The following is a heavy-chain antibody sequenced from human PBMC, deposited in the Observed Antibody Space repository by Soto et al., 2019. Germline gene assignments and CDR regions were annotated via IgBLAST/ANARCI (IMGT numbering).Heavy chain of an antibody. J-gene: IGHJ4*02. CDR2: IYSGGST. D-gene: IGHD2-15*01. CDR3: ARGGGDCSGGSCYFWRYYFDY. Sequence: PGGSMRLSCAASGFTVSSNYMSWVRQAPGKGLEWDSVIYSGGSTYYADYVKGRFTISRDNSKNTLYLQMNSLRAEDTAVYYCARGGGDCSGGSCYFWRYYFDYWGQGTLVTVSS. CDR1: GFTVSSNY. V-gene: IGHV3-66*01.